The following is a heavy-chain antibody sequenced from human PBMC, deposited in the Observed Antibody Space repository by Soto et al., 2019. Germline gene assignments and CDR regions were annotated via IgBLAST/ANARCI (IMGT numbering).Heavy chain of an antibody. CDR3: ARVSLVVVVAATHVPYDAFDI. Sequence: GGSLRLSCAASGFTFSSYSMNWVRQAPGKGLEWVSYISSSSSTIYYADSVKGRFTISRDNAKNSLYLQMNSLRDEDTALYYCARVSLVVVVAATHVPYDAFDIWGQGTMVTVSS. CDR2: ISSSSSTI. CDR1: GFTFSSYS. J-gene: IGHJ3*02. V-gene: IGHV3-48*02. D-gene: IGHD2-15*01.